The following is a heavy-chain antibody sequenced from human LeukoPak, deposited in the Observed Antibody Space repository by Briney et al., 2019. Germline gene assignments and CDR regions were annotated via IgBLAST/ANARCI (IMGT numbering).Heavy chain of an antibody. CDR2: IKEDGSVT. CDR3: GGGGGTFDY. V-gene: IGHV3-7*04. Sequence: GGSLRLSCAASGFNLRGHWMSWVRQSPGKGLEWVANIKEDGSVTNYVDSVKGRFTISRDNAKNSLYLQVNSLRVEDTAVYYWGGGGGTFDYWGQGTLVTVSS. D-gene: IGHD3-16*01. J-gene: IGHJ4*02. CDR1: GFNLRGHW.